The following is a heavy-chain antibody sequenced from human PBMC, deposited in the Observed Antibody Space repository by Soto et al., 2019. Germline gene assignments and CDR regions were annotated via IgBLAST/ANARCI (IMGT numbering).Heavy chain of an antibody. CDR2: IIPMFGTA. CDR3: ASGIQLWLRRINNGYSG. Sequence: QVQLVQSGGEVKEPESSVKVSCKAPGGTFSTYAISWVRQAPGQGLEWMGGIIPMFGTANYAQRFQDRVTITADESTNTVYMELSSLRSEDTAVYFCASGIQLWLRRINNGYSGWGQGTLVTVSS. V-gene: IGHV1-69*12. CDR1: GGTFSTYA. D-gene: IGHD5-18*01. J-gene: IGHJ4*02.